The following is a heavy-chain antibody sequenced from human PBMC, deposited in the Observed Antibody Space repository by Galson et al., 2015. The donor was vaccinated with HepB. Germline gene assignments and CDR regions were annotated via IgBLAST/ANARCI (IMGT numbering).Heavy chain of an antibody. J-gene: IGHJ4*02. D-gene: IGHD6-19*01. CDR3: ARVTGYSSGATHPYFDY. CDR2: ISAYNGNT. CDR1: GGTFSSYA. V-gene: IGHV1-18*01. Sequence: SVKVSCKASGGTFSSYAISWVRQAPGQGLEWMGWISAYNGNTNYAQKLQGRVTMTTDTSTSTAYMELRSLRSDDTAVYYCARVTGYSSGATHPYFDYWGQGTLVTVSS.